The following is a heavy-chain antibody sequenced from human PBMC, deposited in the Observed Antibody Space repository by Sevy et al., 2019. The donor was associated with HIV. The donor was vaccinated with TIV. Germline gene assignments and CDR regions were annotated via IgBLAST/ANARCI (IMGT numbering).Heavy chain of an antibody. CDR3: AKRRVQSGLSGGGANYGWDV. CDR1: GFSFSNYA. CDR2: LIGGGGRT. J-gene: IGHJ6*02. Sequence: GGSLRLSCAASGFSFSNYAMSWVRQAPGKGLEWVSPLIGGGGRTYYADSVRGRFTNTRDNPRNTLYVQMNSLRAEDTAVYYCAKRRVQSGLSGGGANYGWDVCGQGTTVTVSS. D-gene: IGHD2-8*02. V-gene: IGHV3-23*01.